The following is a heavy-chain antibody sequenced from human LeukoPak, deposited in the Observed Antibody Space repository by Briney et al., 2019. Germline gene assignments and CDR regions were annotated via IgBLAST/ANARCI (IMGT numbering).Heavy chain of an antibody. Sequence: PGGSLRLSCAASGSTFSSYAMHWVRQAPGKGLEWVAVISYDGSNKYYADSVKGRFTISRDNSKNTLYLQMNSLRAEDTAVYYCARDPFSTRQKSDYFDYWGQGTLVTVSS. CDR2: ISYDGSNK. V-gene: IGHV3-30-3*01. J-gene: IGHJ4*02. CDR1: GSTFSSYA. CDR3: ARDPFSTRQKSDYFDY. D-gene: IGHD3-3*01.